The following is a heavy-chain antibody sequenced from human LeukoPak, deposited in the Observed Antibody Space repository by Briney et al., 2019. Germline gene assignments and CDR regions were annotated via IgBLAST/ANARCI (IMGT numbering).Heavy chain of an antibody. J-gene: IGHJ5*02. Sequence: GRSQRLSCAASGFTFSSYGMHWVRQGPGKGLEWVAVISYDGSNKYYADSVKGRFTISRDNSKNTLYLQMNSLRAEDTAVYYCAKDNWNSQSSNWFDPWGQGTLVTVSS. CDR1: GFTFSSYG. V-gene: IGHV3-30*18. CDR3: AKDNWNSQSSNWFDP. D-gene: IGHD1-7*01. CDR2: ISYDGSNK.